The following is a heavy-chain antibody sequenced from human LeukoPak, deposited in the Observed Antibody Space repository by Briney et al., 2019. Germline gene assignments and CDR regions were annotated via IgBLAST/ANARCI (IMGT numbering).Heavy chain of an antibody. V-gene: IGHV4-34*01. Sequence: SSETLSLTCAVYGGSFSGYYWSWIRQPPGKGLEWIGEINHSGSTSYNPSLKSRVTISVNTSKNQFSLKLSSVTAADTAVYYCAREVTMVRGIKDWGQGTLVTVSS. CDR3: AREVTMVRGIKD. CDR1: GGSFSGYY. CDR2: INHSGST. D-gene: IGHD3-10*01. J-gene: IGHJ4*02.